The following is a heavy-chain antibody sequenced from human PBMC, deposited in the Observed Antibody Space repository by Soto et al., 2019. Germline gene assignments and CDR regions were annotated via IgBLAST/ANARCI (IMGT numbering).Heavy chain of an antibody. D-gene: IGHD1-1*01. V-gene: IGHV1-18*04. J-gene: IGHJ6*02. CDR3: ARENWNYDYYYGLDI. Sequence: ASVKVSGKASGYAFTTYGISWVRQAPGQGLEWMGWISAYNDNTNYAQNVQDRVTMTIDTSTSTAYMELRSLRSDDTAVYYCARENWNYDYYYGLDIWGQGTTVTVSS. CDR1: GYAFTTYG. CDR2: ISAYNDNT.